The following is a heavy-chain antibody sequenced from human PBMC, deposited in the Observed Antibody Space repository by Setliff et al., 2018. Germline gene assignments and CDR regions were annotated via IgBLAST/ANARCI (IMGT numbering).Heavy chain of an antibody. D-gene: IGHD6-19*01. J-gene: IGHJ6*03. CDR3: AREQWLDPPGYYYMDV. CDR1: GGSISSYY. Sequence: PSETLSLTCTVSGGSISSYYWSWIRQPAGKGLEWIGHIYIGGSANYNPSLKSRVTMSIDTSKNQFSLKLNSVTAADMAVYYCAREQWLDPPGYYYMDVLAKGTTVTVSS. CDR2: IYIGGSA. V-gene: IGHV4-4*07.